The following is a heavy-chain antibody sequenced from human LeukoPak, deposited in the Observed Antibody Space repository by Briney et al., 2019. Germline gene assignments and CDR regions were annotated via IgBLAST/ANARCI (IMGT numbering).Heavy chain of an antibody. J-gene: IGHJ5*02. V-gene: IGHV4-61*02. Sequence: SETLSLTCTVSGGSISSGSYYWSWIRQPAGKGLEWIGRIYTSGSTNYNPSLKSRVTISVDTSQNQFSLKLTSVTAADTAVYYCARVTIFGVVFDPWGQGTLVTVSS. D-gene: IGHD3-3*01. CDR3: ARVTIFGVVFDP. CDR2: IYTSGST. CDR1: GGSISSGSYY.